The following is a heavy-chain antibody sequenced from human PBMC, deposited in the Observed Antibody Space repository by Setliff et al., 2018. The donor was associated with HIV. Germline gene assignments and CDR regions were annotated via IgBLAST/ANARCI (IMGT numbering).Heavy chain of an antibody. CDR3: ARFPTVVTAPGF. V-gene: IGHV4-39*01. D-gene: IGHD2-21*02. CDR1: GDSINSRPYY. J-gene: IGHJ4*02. Sequence: LETLSLTCSVSGDSINSRPYYYGWLRQPPGKGLEWIGNVFYSGSTYYNPSLKSRVSMSIDTSRNQFSLKLTSVTAADTAVYFCARFPTVVTAPGFWGRGTLVTVSS. CDR2: VFYSGST.